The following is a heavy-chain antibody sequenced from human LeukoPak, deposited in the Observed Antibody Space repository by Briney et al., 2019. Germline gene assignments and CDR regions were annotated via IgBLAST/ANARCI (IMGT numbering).Heavy chain of an antibody. CDR1: GYTFTGYY. V-gene: IGHV1-2*02. CDR3: ARETITIVLGYYYGMDV. Sequence: GASVKVSCKASGYTFTGYYMHWVRQAPGQGLEWMGWINPNSGGTNYAQKFQGRVTMTRDTSISTAYMELSRLRSDDTAVYYCARETITIVLGYYYGMDVWGQGTTVTVSS. J-gene: IGHJ6*02. CDR2: INPNSGGT. D-gene: IGHD3-9*01.